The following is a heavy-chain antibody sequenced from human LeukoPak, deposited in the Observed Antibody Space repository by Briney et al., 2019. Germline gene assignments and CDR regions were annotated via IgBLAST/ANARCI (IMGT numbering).Heavy chain of an antibody. CDR3: AKRAPLYSSTPGNYFDY. CDR2: LSGSDGTT. D-gene: IGHD6-19*01. V-gene: IGHV3-23*01. Sequence: PGGSLRLSCAASGFTFSSYGMSWVRQAPGKGLEWVSTLSGSDGTTYYAGSVKGRFTVSRDNTKNTFYLQMNSLRAEDTAVYYCAKRAPLYSSTPGNYFDYWGQGTLVTVSS. CDR1: GFTFSSYG. J-gene: IGHJ4*02.